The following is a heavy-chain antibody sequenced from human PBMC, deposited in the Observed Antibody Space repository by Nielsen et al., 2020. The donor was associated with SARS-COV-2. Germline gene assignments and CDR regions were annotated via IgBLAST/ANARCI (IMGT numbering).Heavy chain of an antibody. CDR2: ISYEGSKK. Sequence: GESLKIPCAASGFTFNNYGFYWVRQAPGKGLEWLASISYEGSKKYYADSLTGRFTVSRETSKNTVYLQMNSLSVEDTAVYHCAKRRAVFMLTFGGEGAMDVWGQGTTVSVS. J-gene: IGHJ6*02. V-gene: IGHV3-30*18. CDR1: GFTFNNYG. D-gene: IGHD3-16*01. CDR3: AKRRAVFMLTFGGEGAMDV.